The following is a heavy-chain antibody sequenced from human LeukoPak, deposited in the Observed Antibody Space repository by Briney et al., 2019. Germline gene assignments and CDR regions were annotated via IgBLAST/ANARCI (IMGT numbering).Heavy chain of an antibody. J-gene: IGHJ4*02. CDR2: IDTASGT. CDR3: ARGYGGTFDS. CDR1: GFTFSAYD. V-gene: IGHV3-13*01. D-gene: IGHD4-23*01. Sequence: GGSLRLSCEAYGFTFSAYDMNWVRQFPGKGLEWVSTIDTASGTYYPGSVKGRFTVSRENAKNSLSLQMNNLRAGDTAVYYCARGYGGTFDSWGQGILVTVSS.